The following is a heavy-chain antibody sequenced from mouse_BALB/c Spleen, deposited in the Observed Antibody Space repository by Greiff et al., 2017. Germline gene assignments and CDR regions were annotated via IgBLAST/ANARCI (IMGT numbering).Heavy chain of an antibody. CDR1: GFTFSSYG. Sequence: DVKLVESGGDLVKPGGSLKLSCAASGFTFSSYGMSWVRQTPDKRLEWVATISSGGSYTYYPDSVKGRFTISRDNAKNTLYLQMSSLKSEDTAMYYCARREGYGNYHYAMDYWGQGTSVTVSS. V-gene: IGHV5-6*02. D-gene: IGHD2-1*01. CDR2: ISSGGSYT. J-gene: IGHJ4*01. CDR3: ARREGYGNYHYAMDY.